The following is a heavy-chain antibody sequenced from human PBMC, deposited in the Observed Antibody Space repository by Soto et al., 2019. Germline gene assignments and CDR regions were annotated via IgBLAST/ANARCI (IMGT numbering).Heavy chain of an antibody. CDR3: ARITGRHLDY. V-gene: IGHV4-39*01. Sequence: SEALSLTCTVSSGSISVTNVFWGWVRQPPGKGLEWIGNVDYSGTAYFSPSLATRVTFHVDTSKNQFSLTLYSVTAAGTAVYYCARITGRHLDYWGQGILVTVSS. CDR1: SGSISVTNVF. D-gene: IGHD1-20*01. J-gene: IGHJ4*02. CDR2: VDYSGTA.